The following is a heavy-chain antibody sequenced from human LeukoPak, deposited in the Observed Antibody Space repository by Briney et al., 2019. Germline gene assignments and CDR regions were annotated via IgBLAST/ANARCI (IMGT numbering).Heavy chain of an antibody. CDR3: ARGVGESND. V-gene: IGHV4-39*01. D-gene: IGHD3-10*01. Sequence: PSETLSLTCTVSGGSVSRSPYYWGWIRQPPGKGLEWIGNIYYSGSTYYNPSLKSRVTISVDTSKNQFSLKLSSVTAADTAVYYCARGVGESNDWGQGTLVTVSS. J-gene: IGHJ4*02. CDR2: IYYSGST. CDR1: GGSVSRSPYY.